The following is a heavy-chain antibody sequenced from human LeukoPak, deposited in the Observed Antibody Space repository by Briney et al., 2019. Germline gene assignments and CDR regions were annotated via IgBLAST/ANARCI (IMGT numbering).Heavy chain of an antibody. J-gene: IGHJ4*02. V-gene: IGHV3-23*01. CDR3: ARAYHDSGCLIDY. CDR2: IRGNGATT. Sequence: GGSLRLSCAASGITFSSRAMTWVRQAPGKGLEWVAAIRGNGATTDYADSVKGRFTISRDNSRSTLYLQMNSLRAEDTAVYYCARAYHDSGCLIDYWGQGTLVTVSS. CDR1: GITFSSRA. D-gene: IGHD6-19*01.